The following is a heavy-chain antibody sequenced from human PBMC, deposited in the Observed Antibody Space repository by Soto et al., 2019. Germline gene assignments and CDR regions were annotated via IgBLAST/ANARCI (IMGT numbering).Heavy chain of an antibody. CDR3: AKDFGYSYGASGMDV. J-gene: IGHJ6*02. V-gene: IGHV3-30*18. CDR2: IFYDGSKK. CDR1: GFTFRRYA. D-gene: IGHD5-18*01. Sequence: GGYLRLSCTASGFTFRRYAMHWVRQAPGKGLEWVAAIFYDGSKKYYADSVKGRFTISRDNSKNTLYLQMNSLRAEDTAVYYCAKDFGYSYGASGMDVWGQGTTVTVSS.